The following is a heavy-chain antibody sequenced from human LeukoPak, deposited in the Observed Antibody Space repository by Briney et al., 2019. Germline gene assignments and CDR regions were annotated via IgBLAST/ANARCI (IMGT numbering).Heavy chain of an antibody. D-gene: IGHD5-12*01. V-gene: IGHV1-69*13. CDR3: APEARYSGYDSGY. CDR2: IIPIFGTA. Sequence: SVKVSCKASGGTFSSYAISWVRQAPGQGLEWMGGIIPIFGTANYAQKLQGRVTITADESTSTAYMELSSLRSEDTAVYYCAPEARYSGYDSGYWGQGTLVTVSS. J-gene: IGHJ4*02. CDR1: GGTFSSYA.